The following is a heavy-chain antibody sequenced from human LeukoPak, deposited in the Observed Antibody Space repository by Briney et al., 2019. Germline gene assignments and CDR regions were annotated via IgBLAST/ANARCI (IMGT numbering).Heavy chain of an antibody. V-gene: IGHV3-21*01. J-gene: IGHJ5*02. Sequence: KTGGSLRLSCAASGFTFSSYSMNWVRQAPGKGLEWVSSISSSSSYIYYADSVKGRFTISRDNAKNSLYLQMNSLRAEDTAVYHCAPIRLGQLSWPWGQGTLVTVSS. CDR2: ISSSSSYI. D-gene: IGHD3-16*02. CDR1: GFTFSSYS. CDR3: APIRLGQLSWP.